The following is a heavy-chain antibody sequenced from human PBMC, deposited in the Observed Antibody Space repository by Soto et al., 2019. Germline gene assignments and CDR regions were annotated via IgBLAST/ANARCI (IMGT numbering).Heavy chain of an antibody. Sequence: PGESLKISCKGSGYSFTSYWIGWVRQMPGKGLDGMGIIYPGDSDTRYSPSFQGQVTISADKSISTAYLQWSSLKASDTAMYYCARLKGVGVDMATITLRTMDVWGQGTTVTVSS. V-gene: IGHV5-51*01. CDR2: IYPGDSDT. D-gene: IGHD5-12*01. J-gene: IGHJ6*02. CDR3: ARLKGVGVDMATITLRTMDV. CDR1: GYSFTSYW.